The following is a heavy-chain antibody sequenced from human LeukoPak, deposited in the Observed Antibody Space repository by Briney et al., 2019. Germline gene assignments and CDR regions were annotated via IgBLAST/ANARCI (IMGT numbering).Heavy chain of an antibody. CDR3: ASDPVGANAGY. CDR2: ISGSGYPI. D-gene: IGHD1-26*01. J-gene: IGHJ4*02. Sequence: GGSLRLSCTASGFTFSTYEMNWVRQAPGKGLEWVSYISGSGYPIYYADSVKGRFTISRDNAKNSLYLQMNSLRAEDTAVYYCASDPVGANAGYWGQGTLVTVSS. CDR1: GFTFSTYE. V-gene: IGHV3-48*03.